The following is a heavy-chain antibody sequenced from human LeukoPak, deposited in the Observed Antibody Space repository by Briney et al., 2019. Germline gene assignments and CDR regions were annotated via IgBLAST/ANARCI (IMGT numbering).Heavy chain of an antibody. CDR1: GFTFNTYG. V-gene: IGHV3-30*18. Sequence: GGSLRLSCAASGFTFNTYGMHWVRQAPGKGLEWVAVISYDGSNEYYADSVKGRFTISRDNSENTLYLQMDSLRVEDTAVYFCAKDMGDADYVVDYWGQGTLVTVSS. CDR2: ISYDGSNE. D-gene: IGHD4-17*01. J-gene: IGHJ4*02. CDR3: AKDMGDADYVVDY.